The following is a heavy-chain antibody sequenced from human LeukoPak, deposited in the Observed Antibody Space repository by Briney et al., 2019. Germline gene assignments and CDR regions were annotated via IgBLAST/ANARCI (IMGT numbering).Heavy chain of an antibody. V-gene: IGHV4-34*01. J-gene: IGHJ4*02. CDR1: GGSFSGYY. D-gene: IGHD1-14*01. CDR3: ARAKRTGGTDY. CDR2: INHSGST. Sequence: KPSETLSLTCAVYGGSFSGYYWSWIRQPPGKGLEWIGEINHSGSTNYNPSLKSRVTISVDTSKNQFSLKLSSVTAADTAVYYCARAKRTGGTDYWGQGTLVTVSS.